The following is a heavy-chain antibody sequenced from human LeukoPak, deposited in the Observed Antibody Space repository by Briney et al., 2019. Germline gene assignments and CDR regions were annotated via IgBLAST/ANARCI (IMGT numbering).Heavy chain of an antibody. CDR2: FDPEDGET. V-gene: IGHV1-24*01. CDR3: ATRAVGPYGSGSPELTIDY. J-gene: IGHJ4*02. D-gene: IGHD3-10*01. Sequence: ASVKVSCKVSGYTLTELSMHWVRQAPGKGLEWMGGFDPEDGETIYAQKFQGRVTMTEDTSTDTAYMELSSLRSEDTAVYYCATRAVGPYGSGSPELTIDYWGQGTLVTVSS. CDR1: GYTLTELS.